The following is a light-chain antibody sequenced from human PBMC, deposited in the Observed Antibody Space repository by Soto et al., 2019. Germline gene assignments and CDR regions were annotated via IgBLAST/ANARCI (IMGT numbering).Light chain of an antibody. Sequence: DIQMTQSPSSVSASVGDRVTMTCRASQGINSWLAWYQQKPGKAPKLQIYAASNLQSGVPSRFSGSGSGTDFTLTISSLQTEDFATYYCQQANSFPWTFGQGTKVDIK. CDR3: QQANSFPWT. V-gene: IGKV1-12*01. CDR2: AAS. CDR1: QGINSW. J-gene: IGKJ1*01.